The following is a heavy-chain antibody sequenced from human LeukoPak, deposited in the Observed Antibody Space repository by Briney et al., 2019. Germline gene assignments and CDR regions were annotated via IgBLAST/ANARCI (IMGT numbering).Heavy chain of an antibody. CDR2: ISSSSSYI. CDR3: ARDPESYDILTGYYQYYFYH. J-gene: IGHJ4*02. V-gene: IGHV3-21*01. Sequence: GGSLRLSCAASGFTFSSYSMNWVRQAPGKGVEWVSSISSSSSYIYYADSVKGRFTISRDNAKNSLYLQMNSLRAEDTAVYYCARDPESYDILTGYYQYYFYHWGQGTLVTVSS. D-gene: IGHD3-9*01. CDR1: GFTFSSYS.